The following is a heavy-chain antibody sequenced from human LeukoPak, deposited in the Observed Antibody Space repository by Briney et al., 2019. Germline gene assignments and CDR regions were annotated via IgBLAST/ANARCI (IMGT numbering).Heavy chain of an antibody. Sequence: GGSLRLSCAASGFTFSSYAIHWVRQAPGKGLEYVSAINSNGGSTYYANSVKGRFTISGDNSKNTLYLQMGSLRAEDMAVYYCARGYCSSYTCYVDHWGQGTLVTVSS. V-gene: IGHV3-64*01. J-gene: IGHJ4*02. D-gene: IGHD2-2*01. CDR2: INSNGGST. CDR1: GFTFSSYA. CDR3: ARGYCSSYTCYVDH.